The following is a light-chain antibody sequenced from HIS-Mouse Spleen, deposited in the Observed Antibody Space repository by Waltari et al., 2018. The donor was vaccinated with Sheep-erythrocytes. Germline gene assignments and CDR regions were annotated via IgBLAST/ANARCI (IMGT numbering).Light chain of an antibody. J-gene: IGLJ2*01. CDR2: EGS. CDR1: SSDVGSYNL. V-gene: IGLV2-23*01. CDR3: CSYAGSSTVV. Sequence: QSALTQPASVSGSPGQSITISCTGTSSDVGSYNLFSWYQQHPGKAPKLMIYEGSKRPSGCSNRFSGSKSGNTASLTSSGRQAEDEADYYCCSYAGSSTVVFGGGTKLTVL.